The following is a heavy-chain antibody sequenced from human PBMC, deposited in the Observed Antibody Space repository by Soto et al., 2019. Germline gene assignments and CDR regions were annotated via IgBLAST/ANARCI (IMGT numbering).Heavy chain of an antibody. J-gene: IGHJ4*02. V-gene: IGHV1-46*01. CDR3: ARDINYGDYVSKFDY. Sequence: ASVRVSCKASGYTFTSYYMHWVRQAPGQGLEWMGIINPSGGSTSYAQKFQGRVTMTRDTSTSTVYMELSSLRSEDTAVYYCARDINYGDYVSKFDYWGQGTLVTVSS. CDR1: GYTFTSYY. D-gene: IGHD4-17*01. CDR2: INPSGGST.